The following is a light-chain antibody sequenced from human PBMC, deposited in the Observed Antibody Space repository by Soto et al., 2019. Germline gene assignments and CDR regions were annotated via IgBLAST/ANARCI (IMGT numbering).Light chain of an antibody. V-gene: IGKV3-15*01. Sequence: EIVMTQSPATLSVSPGERVTLSCRARQSVGSNLAWYQQKPGQAPRLLIYGASTRAPGIPARFSGSGSETEFTLTISSLQAEDSAVYFCQQYNNWPTWTFGQGTKVEIK. CDR2: GAS. J-gene: IGKJ1*01. CDR3: QQYNNWPTWT. CDR1: QSVGSN.